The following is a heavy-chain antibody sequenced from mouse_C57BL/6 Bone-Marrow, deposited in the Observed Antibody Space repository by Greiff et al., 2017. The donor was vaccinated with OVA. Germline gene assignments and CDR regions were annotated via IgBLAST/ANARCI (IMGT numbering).Heavy chain of an antibody. D-gene: IGHD3-1*01. CDR1: GYTFTSYT. CDR2: INPSSGYT. J-gene: IGHJ3*01. V-gene: IGHV1-4*01. Sequence: VKLMESGAELARPGASVKMSCKASGYTFTSYTMHWVKQRPGQGLEWIGYINPSSGYTKYNQKFKDKATLTADKSSSTAYMQLSSLTSEDSAVYYCARNRAWFAYWGQGTLVTVSA. CDR3: ARNRAWFAY.